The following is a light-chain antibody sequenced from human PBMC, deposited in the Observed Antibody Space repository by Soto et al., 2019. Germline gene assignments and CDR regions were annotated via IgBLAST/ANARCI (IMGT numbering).Light chain of an antibody. CDR1: QTISSN. CDR3: QQSYGTPYT. CDR2: AAS. J-gene: IGKJ2*01. Sequence: DIQMTQSPSSLSASVGDRVTIACRAVQTISSNLNWYQQKPGKDPKLLIYAASTLLSGVPSRFSGSRSGTDFTLTISSLQPEDFATYYCQQSYGTPYTFGRGTKLEIK. V-gene: IGKV1-39*01.